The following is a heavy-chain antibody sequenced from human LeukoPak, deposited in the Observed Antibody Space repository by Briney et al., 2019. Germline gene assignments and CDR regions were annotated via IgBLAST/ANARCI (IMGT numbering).Heavy chain of an antibody. CDR3: ARGQFWSGYSI. V-gene: IGHV4-39*07. D-gene: IGHD3-3*02. CDR1: GGSITSSSYY. Sequence: SETLSLTCTVSGGSITSSSYYWGWIRQPPGKGLEWIGSIYYSGNTHYNPSLKSRVTISVGTSKNQFSLNLTSVTAADTAVYYCARGQFWSGYSIWGQGTLVTVSS. CDR2: IYYSGNT. J-gene: IGHJ4*02.